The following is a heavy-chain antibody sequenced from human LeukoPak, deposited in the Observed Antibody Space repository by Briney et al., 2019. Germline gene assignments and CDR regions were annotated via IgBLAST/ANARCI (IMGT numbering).Heavy chain of an antibody. J-gene: IGHJ4*02. V-gene: IGHV4-4*07. CDR2: IYASGST. CDR3: ARPEFWYYGPGSYYGFDY. D-gene: IGHD3-10*01. Sequence: SETLSLTCTVAGGSMYNYYWSWVRQPAGKGLEWIGRIYASGSTNYSPSLKSRVTMSVDASKNQLCLKLRCVPAADTGVYYCARPEFWYYGPGSYYGFDYWGQGTLVTVSS. CDR1: GGSMYNYY.